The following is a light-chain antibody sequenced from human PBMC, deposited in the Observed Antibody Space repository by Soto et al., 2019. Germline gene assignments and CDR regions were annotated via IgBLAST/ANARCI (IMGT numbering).Light chain of an antibody. CDR2: GAS. CDR3: QQYNKWRT. Sequence: EIVMTQSPATLSVSPGERATLSCRASQSVSSNLAWYQQKPGQAPRLLIYGASTRATGIPARISGSGSGTEFTLTISRLQSEDFAVYYCQQYNKWRTFGQGTKVDIK. V-gene: IGKV3-15*01. J-gene: IGKJ1*01. CDR1: QSVSSN.